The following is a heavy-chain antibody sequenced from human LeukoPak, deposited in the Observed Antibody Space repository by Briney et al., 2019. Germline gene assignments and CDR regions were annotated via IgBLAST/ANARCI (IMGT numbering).Heavy chain of an antibody. CDR3: ARGPLIAAAGTW. Sequence: GRSLRLSCVTSGFTFSNFGMYWVRQTPGKGLEWVAVIWFDGSNDDYADSVKGRFTISRDNSKNTLFLEMNSLRAEDTAVYYCARGPLIAAAGTWWGQGTLVTVSS. CDR2: IWFDGSND. CDR1: GFTFSNFG. V-gene: IGHV3-33*01. D-gene: IGHD6-13*01. J-gene: IGHJ4*02.